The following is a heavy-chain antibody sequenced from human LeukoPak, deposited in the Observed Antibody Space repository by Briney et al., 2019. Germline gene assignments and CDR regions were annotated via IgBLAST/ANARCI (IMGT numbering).Heavy chain of an antibody. J-gene: IGHJ4*02. V-gene: IGHV3-48*03. CDR3: ARAHNWKYGTFDY. D-gene: IGHD1-20*01. CDR1: GFTFSNYE. Sequence: GGSLRLSCAASGFTFSNYEMNWVRQAPGKGLEWISHISNFGDIIHYADSVEGRFTISRDNAKNSLYLQMNSLRVEDTAVYYCARAHNWKYGTFDYWGQGTLVTVSS. CDR2: ISNFGDII.